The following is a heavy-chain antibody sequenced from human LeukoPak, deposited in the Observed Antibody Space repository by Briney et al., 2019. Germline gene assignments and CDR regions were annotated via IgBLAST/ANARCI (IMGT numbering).Heavy chain of an antibody. V-gene: IGHV3-11*04. CDR3: AREWSAFDI. J-gene: IGHJ3*02. Sequence: GGSLRLSCAASGRTFTEHYMHWIRQAPGKGLEWVSFIGGTAGNTYYADSVKGRFTISRDNTKNSLYLQMNSLRAEDTAVYYCAREWSAFDIWGQGTMVTVSS. CDR1: GRTFTEHY. CDR2: IGGTAGNT. D-gene: IGHD2-8*01.